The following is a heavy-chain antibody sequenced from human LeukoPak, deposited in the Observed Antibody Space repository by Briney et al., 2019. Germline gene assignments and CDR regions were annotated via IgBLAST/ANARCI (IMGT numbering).Heavy chain of an antibody. D-gene: IGHD2-2*01. Sequence: ASVKVSFTASGYTFTVYYMHWVRQAPGQGLEWMGWINPNSGGTNYAQKFQGRVTMTRDTSISTAYMELSRLRSDDTAVYYCAREVAIVVVPAATFQDYWGQGTLVTVSS. V-gene: IGHV1-2*02. CDR1: GYTFTVYY. J-gene: IGHJ4*02. CDR2: INPNSGGT. CDR3: AREVAIVVVPAATFQDY.